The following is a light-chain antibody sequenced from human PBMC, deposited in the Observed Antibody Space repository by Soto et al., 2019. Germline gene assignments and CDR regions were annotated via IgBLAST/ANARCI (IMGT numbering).Light chain of an antibody. Sequence: QSALTQPPSASGSPGQSVTISCTGTSSDVGGYNYVSWYHQHPGKAPKLMIYEVTKRPSGVPDRFSGSKSGNTASLTVSGLQAEDEADSYCTSYAGNNKYVFGTGTKLTVL. CDR3: TSYAGNNKYV. V-gene: IGLV2-8*01. CDR2: EVT. CDR1: SSDVGGYNY. J-gene: IGLJ1*01.